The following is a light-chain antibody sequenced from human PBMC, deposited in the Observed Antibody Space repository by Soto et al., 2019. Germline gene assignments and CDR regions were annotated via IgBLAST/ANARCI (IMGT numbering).Light chain of an antibody. CDR3: QQYKSYPLT. V-gene: IGKV1-5*03. J-gene: IGKJ4*01. CDR2: KAS. CDR1: QSISSW. Sequence: DIQMTQSPSTLSASVGDRVTITCRASQSISSWFAWYQQKPGKAPNLLIYKASTLESGVPSRFIGSGSATEFTLTISSVQPDDFATYYCQQYKSYPLTFGGGTKVDIK.